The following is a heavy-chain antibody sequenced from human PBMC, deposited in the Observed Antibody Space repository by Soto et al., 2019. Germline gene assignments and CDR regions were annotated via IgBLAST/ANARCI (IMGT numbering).Heavy chain of an antibody. D-gene: IGHD3-22*01. CDR1: GFTFSSYG. J-gene: IGHJ4*02. V-gene: IGHV3-30*18. CDR2: ISYDGSNK. Sequence: QVQLVESGGGVVQPGRSLRLSCAASGFTFSSYGMHWVRQAPGKGLEWVAVISYDGSNKYYADSVKGRFTISRDNSKNTLYLQMNSLRAEDTAVYYCAKGEGDSSGYAVDYWGQGTLVTVSS. CDR3: AKGEGDSSGYAVDY.